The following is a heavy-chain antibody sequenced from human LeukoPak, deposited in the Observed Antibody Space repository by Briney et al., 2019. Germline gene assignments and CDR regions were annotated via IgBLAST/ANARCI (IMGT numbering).Heavy chain of an antibody. D-gene: IGHD3-10*01. CDR1: GFTFSSCA. V-gene: IGHV3-23*01. Sequence: GGSLRPSCAAYGFTFSSCAMSWVRQAPGKGLEWVSSINDNGGSTWYADSVKGRFTISRDNSKTTVYLQMNSLRVEDTAVYYCAKDFYGSGSFYTVAFDIWGHGAMVIVSS. J-gene: IGHJ3*02. CDR3: AKDFYGSGSFYTVAFDI. CDR2: INDNGGST.